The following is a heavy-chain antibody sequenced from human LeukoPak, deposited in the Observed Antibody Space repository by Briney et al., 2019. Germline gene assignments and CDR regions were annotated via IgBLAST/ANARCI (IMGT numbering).Heavy chain of an antibody. V-gene: IGHV3-33*01. CDR3: ARDGGIGLDY. Sequence: GGSLRLSCVASGYTFSSYGMHWVRQAPGKGLQWVAVIWYDESKKYYTDSVEGRFTISRDVSKNTIYLQMNSLRAEDTAMYYCARDGGIGLDYWGQGTLVTVSS. CDR1: GYTFSSYG. D-gene: IGHD2-21*01. J-gene: IGHJ4*02. CDR2: IWYDESKK.